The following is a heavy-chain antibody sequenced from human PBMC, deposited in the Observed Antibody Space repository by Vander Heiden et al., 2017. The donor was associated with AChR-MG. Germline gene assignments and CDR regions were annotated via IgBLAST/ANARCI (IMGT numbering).Heavy chain of an antibody. D-gene: IGHD1-1*01. CDR1: GYRFTSYW. CDR3: ARRYPGQGGFDP. Sequence: EVQLVQSGAEVKKPGESLRISCKGSGYRFTSYWISWVRQMPGTGLEGLGRIDPSDSYTNYSPSFQGHVTISADKSISTAYLQWSSLKASDTAMYYCARRYPGQGGFDPWGQGTLVTVSS. V-gene: IGHV5-10-1*03. CDR2: IDPSDSYT. J-gene: IGHJ5*02.